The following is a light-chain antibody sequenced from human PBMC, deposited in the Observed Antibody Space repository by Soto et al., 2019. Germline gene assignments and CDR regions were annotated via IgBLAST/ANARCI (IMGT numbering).Light chain of an antibody. J-gene: IGLJ1*01. CDR2: DVS. CDR1: SSDVGGYNY. Sequence: QSALTQPASVSGSPRQSITISCTGTSSDVGGYNYVSWYQQHPGKAPKLMIYDVSNRPSGVSNRFSGSKSGNTASLIISGLQAEDEADYYCSSYTRSSSLYVFGTGTKVTVL. CDR3: SSYTRSSSLYV. V-gene: IGLV2-14*01.